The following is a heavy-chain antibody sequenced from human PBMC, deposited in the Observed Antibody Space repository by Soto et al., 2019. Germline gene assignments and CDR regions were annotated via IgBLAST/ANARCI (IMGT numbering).Heavy chain of an antibody. CDR2: IVPIFGTP. V-gene: IGHV1-69*01. CDR1: GDTFSSYA. Sequence: QVQLVQSGAEVKKPGSSVKVSCKSSGDTFSSYAISWVRQAPGQGLELMGGIVPIFGTPRYAQKFKDRVTITADESTNTAYMEQSSLRSQDTAVYYCARDRKNRDGYNYRLFDWGQGTLVAVSS. CDR3: ARDRKNRDGYNYRLFD. J-gene: IGHJ4*02. D-gene: IGHD5-12*01.